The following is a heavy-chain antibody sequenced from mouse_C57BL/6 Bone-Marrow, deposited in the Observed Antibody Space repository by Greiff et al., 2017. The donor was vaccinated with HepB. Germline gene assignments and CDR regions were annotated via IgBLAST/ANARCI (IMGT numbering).Heavy chain of an antibody. CDR3: ARHEKRFYVNYETWFAY. Sequence: QVQLQQSGAELVKPGASVKLSCKASGYTFTEYTIHWVKQRSGQGLEWIGWFYPGSGSIKYNEKFKDKATLTADKSSSTVYMELSRLTSEDSAVYFCARHEKRFYVNYETWFAYWGQGTLVTVSA. CDR2: FYPGSGSI. CDR1: GYTFTEYT. D-gene: IGHD2-1*01. J-gene: IGHJ3*01. V-gene: IGHV1-62-2*01.